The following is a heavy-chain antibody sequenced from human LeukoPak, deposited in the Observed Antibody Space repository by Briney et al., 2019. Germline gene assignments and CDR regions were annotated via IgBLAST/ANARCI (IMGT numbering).Heavy chain of an antibody. J-gene: IGHJ4*02. V-gene: IGHV4-38-2*02. D-gene: IGHD3-22*01. Sequence: SETLSLTCTVSGYSISSGRYWAWIRQPPGKGLEWIGSITHSGYTDYNPSLKSRLSISVDMSKNLFSLKLTSVTAADTAVYFCARVRAGEYYFDSNGYSYYFDSWGQGTLVTVSS. CDR2: ITHSGYT. CDR1: GYSISSGRY. CDR3: ARVRAGEYYFDSNGYSYYFDS.